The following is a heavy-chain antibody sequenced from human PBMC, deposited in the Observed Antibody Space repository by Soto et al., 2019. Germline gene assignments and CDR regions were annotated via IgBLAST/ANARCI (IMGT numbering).Heavy chain of an antibody. CDR2: ISSSSSTI. D-gene: IGHD4-17*01. CDR3: ARVVGGLRWKIFDY. Sequence: EVQLVESGGGLVQPGGSLRLSCAASGFTFSSYSMNWVRQAPGKGLEWVSYISSSSSTIYYADSVKGRFTISRDNAKNSLYLQMNSLRAEDTAVYYCARVVGGLRWKIFDYWGQGTLVTVSS. J-gene: IGHJ4*02. V-gene: IGHV3-48*01. CDR1: GFTFSSYS.